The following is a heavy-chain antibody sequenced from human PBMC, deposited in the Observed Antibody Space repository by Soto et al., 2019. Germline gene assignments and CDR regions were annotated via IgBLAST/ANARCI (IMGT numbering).Heavy chain of an antibody. CDR3: ARGGTAGDTLGYYYYGMDV. D-gene: IGHD4-17*01. CDR2: IYHSGTI. J-gene: IGHJ6*02. CDR1: GGSISGGYY. V-gene: IGHV4-31*03. Sequence: PSETLSLTCTVSGGSISGGYYWTWIRQHPGKGLEWIGYIYHSGTIYYNQSLQSRVTISIDTSKNQFSLKLSSVTAADTAVYYCARGGTAGDTLGYYYYGMDVWGQGTTVTVSS.